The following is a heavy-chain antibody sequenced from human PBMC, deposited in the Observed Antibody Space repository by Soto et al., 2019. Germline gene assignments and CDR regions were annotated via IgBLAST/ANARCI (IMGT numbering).Heavy chain of an antibody. CDR3: ARDGGLAATLANYFDY. V-gene: IGHV3-21*01. D-gene: IGHD2-15*01. CDR2: MSRSSRYI. Sequence: GGSLRLSCAASGFTFNSYSMNWVRQAPGKGLEWVSSMSRSSRYIYYADSVKGRFTISRDNAKNSVYLQMNSLRAEDTAVYYCARDGGLAATLANYFDYWGQGTLVTVSS. CDR1: GFTFNSYS. J-gene: IGHJ4*02.